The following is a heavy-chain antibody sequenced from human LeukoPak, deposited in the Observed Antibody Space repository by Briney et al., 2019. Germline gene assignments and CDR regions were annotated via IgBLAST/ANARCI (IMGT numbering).Heavy chain of an antibody. CDR3: ARDGGDGYNYDY. Sequence: SETPSLTCTLSGGSISSDYRTWIRQPPGKGLEWIGYIYYSGSTNYNPSLKSRVTIPVDTSKNQFSFKLSCVTAAARAVQYCARDGGDGYNYDYWGQGTLVTVSS. J-gene: IGHJ4*02. CDR2: IYYSGST. V-gene: IGHV4-59*01. CDR1: GGSISSDY. D-gene: IGHD5-24*01.